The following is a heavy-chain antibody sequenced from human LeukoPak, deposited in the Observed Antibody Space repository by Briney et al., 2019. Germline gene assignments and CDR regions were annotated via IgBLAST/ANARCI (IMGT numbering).Heavy chain of an antibody. CDR3: ASHYFDY. Sequence: GRSLRLSCAASGFTFSNYDMHWVRQAPGKGLEWVAVISYDKSDKYCADSVKGRFTISRDNSKDTLYLQMSSLRAEDTAVYYCASHYFDYWGQGTLVTVSS. V-gene: IGHV3-33*03. CDR1: GFTFSNYD. J-gene: IGHJ4*02. CDR2: ISYDKSDK.